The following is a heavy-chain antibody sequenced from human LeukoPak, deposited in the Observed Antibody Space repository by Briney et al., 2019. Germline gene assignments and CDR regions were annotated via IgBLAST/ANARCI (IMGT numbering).Heavy chain of an antibody. V-gene: IGHV4-34*01. CDR3: ARGPILYYYYGMDV. CDR1: GGSFSGYY. Sequence: SETLSLTCAVYGGSFSGYYWSWIRQPPGKGLEWIGEINHSGSTNYNPSLKSRVTISVGTSKNQFSLKLSSVTAADTAVYYCARGPILYYYYGMDVWGQGTTVTVSS. CDR2: INHSGST. J-gene: IGHJ6*02.